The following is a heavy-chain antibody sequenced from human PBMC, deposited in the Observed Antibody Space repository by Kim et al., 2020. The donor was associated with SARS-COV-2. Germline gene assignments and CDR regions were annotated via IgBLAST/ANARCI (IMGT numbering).Heavy chain of an antibody. D-gene: IGHD6-19*01. V-gene: IGHV3-7*01. Sequence: GGSLRLSCAASGFTFSSYWMTWVRQAPGKGLEWVANIKQDGNQKYYVDSVKGRFTISRDNAKNSLYLQMNSLRAEDTAVYYCARDGDLYSSGKDAFDIWGPGTTVTVSS. CDR2: IKQDGNQK. CDR3: ARDGDLYSSGKDAFDI. J-gene: IGHJ3*02. CDR1: GFTFSSYW.